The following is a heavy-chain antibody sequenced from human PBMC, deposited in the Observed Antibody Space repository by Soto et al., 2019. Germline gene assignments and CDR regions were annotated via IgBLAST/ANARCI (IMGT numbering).Heavy chain of an antibody. CDR3: GKNNLFGSGAKDY. CDR1: GLTFNNYA. V-gene: IGHV3-23*01. J-gene: IGHJ4*02. CDR2: ISGSGDTT. Sequence: EVQVLDSGGGLVQPGGSLRLSCEASGLTFNNYAMSWVRQAPGKGLEWVSYISGSGDTTYYVDSVKGRFGNFRDNSRNMVFLQSNSLSAEDTAPYFCGKNNLFGSGAKDYWVQGTLVTVSS. D-gene: IGHD3-10*01.